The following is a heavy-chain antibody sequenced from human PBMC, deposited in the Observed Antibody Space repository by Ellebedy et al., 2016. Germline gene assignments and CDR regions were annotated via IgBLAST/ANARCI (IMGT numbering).Heavy chain of an antibody. CDR1: GFSVSNKY. Sequence: GGSLRLSCAASGFSVSNKYMGWVRQAPGKGLEWVSAVVGSGERTFYADSVKGRFTISRDKSKNRLYLQMNSLKVEDTATYYCANVGGSGTYYNGYWGQGTLVTVSS. V-gene: IGHV3-23*01. J-gene: IGHJ4*02. CDR2: VVGSGERT. D-gene: IGHD3-10*01. CDR3: ANVGGSGTYYNGY.